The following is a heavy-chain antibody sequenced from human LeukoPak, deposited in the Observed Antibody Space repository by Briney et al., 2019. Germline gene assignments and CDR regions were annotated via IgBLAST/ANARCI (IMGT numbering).Heavy chain of an antibody. CDR1: GFSFSSYN. CDR2: ITTSSTYT. D-gene: IGHD1-26*01. V-gene: IGHV3-21*01. CDR3: ARDPYSGTYGNTYYYYMDV. Sequence: PGGSLRLSCEASGFSFSSYNMDWVRQTPGKGLEWISSITTSSTYTFYADSVKGRFTISRDNARNSLYPQMNRLRVEDTAVYYCARDPYSGTYGNTYYYYMDVWGKGTTVTISS. J-gene: IGHJ6*03.